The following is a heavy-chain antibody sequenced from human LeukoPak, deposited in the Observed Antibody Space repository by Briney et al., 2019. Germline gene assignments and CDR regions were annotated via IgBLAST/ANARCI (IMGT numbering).Heavy chain of an antibody. CDR2: FYYSGST. J-gene: IGHJ4*02. CDR1: GGSIGSGDYY. CDR3: ARHSGTLGYFDY. Sequence: SETLSLTCTVSGGSIGSGDYYWSWVRQPPGKGLEWIGYFYYSGSTNYNPSLKSRVTISVDTSKNQFSLKLSSVTAADTAVYYCARHSGTLGYFDYWGQGTRVTVSS. V-gene: IGHV4-61*08. D-gene: IGHD1-14*01.